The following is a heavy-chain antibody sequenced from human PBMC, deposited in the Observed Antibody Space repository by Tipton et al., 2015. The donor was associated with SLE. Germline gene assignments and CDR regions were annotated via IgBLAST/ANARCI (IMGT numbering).Heavy chain of an antibody. Sequence: TLSLTCAVYGRSFIGSYWTWIRQPPGKGLEWIGDIDHSGVTHYNPSLKSRVTISRDTSGNQFSLNLSSVTASDTAVYFCTRAEFSSNWYMYWHFDPWGRGTLVTVSS. CDR3: TRAEFSSNWYMYWHFDP. V-gene: IGHV4-34*01. D-gene: IGHD6-13*01. J-gene: IGHJ2*01. CDR1: GRSFIGSY. CDR2: IDHSGVT.